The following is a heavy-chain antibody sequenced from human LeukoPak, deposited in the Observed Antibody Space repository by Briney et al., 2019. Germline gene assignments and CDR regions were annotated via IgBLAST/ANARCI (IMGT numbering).Heavy chain of an antibody. J-gene: IGHJ4*02. CDR3: AKTTGYSSSWRSLMYYFDY. V-gene: IGHV3-23*01. D-gene: IGHD6-13*01. CDR1: GFTFSSYA. CDR2: ISGSGGST. Sequence: GGSLRLSCAASGFTFSSYAMSWVRQAPGKGLEWVSAISGSGGSTYYADSVKGRFTISRDNSKNTLYLQMNSLRAGDTAVYYCAKTTGYSSSWRSLMYYFDYWGQGTLVTVSS.